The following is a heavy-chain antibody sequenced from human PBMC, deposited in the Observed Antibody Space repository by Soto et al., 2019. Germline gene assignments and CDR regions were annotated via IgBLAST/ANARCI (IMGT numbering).Heavy chain of an antibody. J-gene: IGHJ4*02. CDR1: GFTFSCYG. D-gene: IGHD3-22*01. Sequence: GGSLRLSCAASGFTFSCYGMHWVRQAPGKGLEWVAVISYDGSNKYYADSVKGRFTISRDNSKNTLYLQMNSLRAEDTAVYYCVRTTYFSDSSGYTRCFDYWGQGTLVTVSS. V-gene: IGHV3-30*03. CDR3: VRTTYFSDSSGYTRCFDY. CDR2: ISYDGSNK.